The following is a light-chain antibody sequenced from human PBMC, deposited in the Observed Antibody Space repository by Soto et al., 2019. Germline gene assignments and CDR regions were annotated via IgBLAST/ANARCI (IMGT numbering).Light chain of an antibody. CDR1: QSVSNN. CDR2: GAS. CDR3: QQYNNWPRT. Sequence: EIVLTQSPCTLSLSPGERSTLSCISSQSVSNNYLAWYHQKPGQAPRLLIYGASTRATGIPARFSGSGSGTEFTLSNNSLQSEDFAVYYCQQYNNWPRTFGQGTKVDIK. V-gene: IGKV3-15*01. J-gene: IGKJ1*01.